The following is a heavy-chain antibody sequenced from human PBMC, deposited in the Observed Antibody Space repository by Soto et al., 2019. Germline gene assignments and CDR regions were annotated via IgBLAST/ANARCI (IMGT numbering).Heavy chain of an antibody. V-gene: IGHV1-3*01. CDR3: ARGPYCSSTSWTSFWFDP. J-gene: IGHJ5*02. Sequence: QVQLVQSGAEVKKPGASVKVSCKASGYTFTSYAMHWVRQAPGQRLEWMGWINAGNGNTKYSQKFQGRVTITRDTSASTAYMELSSLRSEDTAVYYCARGPYCSSTSWTSFWFDPWGQGTLVTVSS. D-gene: IGHD2-2*01. CDR1: GYTFTSYA. CDR2: INAGNGNT.